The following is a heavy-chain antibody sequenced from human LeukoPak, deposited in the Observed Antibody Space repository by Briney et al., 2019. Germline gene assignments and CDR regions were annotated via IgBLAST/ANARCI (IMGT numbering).Heavy chain of an antibody. Sequence: GGSLRLSCAASGXTFSSNWMHWARQAPGKGLVWVSRINSDGRSTSYADSVKGRFTISRDNAKNTLYLQMNSLRAEDTAVYYCARLRYDSSGRFFDNWGQGTLVTVSS. CDR1: GXTFSSNW. J-gene: IGHJ4*02. V-gene: IGHV3-74*01. CDR2: INSDGRST. D-gene: IGHD3-22*01. CDR3: ARLRYDSSGRFFDN.